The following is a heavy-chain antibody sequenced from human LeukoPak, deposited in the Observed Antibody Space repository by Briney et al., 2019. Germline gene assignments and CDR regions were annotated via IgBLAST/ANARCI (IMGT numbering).Heavy chain of an antibody. CDR1: GYTFTSYG. Sequence: ASVKVSCKASGYTFTSYGISWVRQAPGQGLEWMGWISAYNGNTNYAQKLQGRVTMTTDTSTSTAYMELRSLRSDDTAVYYCARDGMGDWPSSWFDPWGQGTLVTVSS. J-gene: IGHJ5*02. CDR3: ARDGMGDWPSSWFDP. D-gene: IGHD2-21*02. V-gene: IGHV1-18*01. CDR2: ISAYNGNT.